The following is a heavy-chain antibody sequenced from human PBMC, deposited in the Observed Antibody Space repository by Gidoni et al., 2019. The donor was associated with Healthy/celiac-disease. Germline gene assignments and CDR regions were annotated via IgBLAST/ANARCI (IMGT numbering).Heavy chain of an antibody. CDR3: ARAATDDYWYFDL. D-gene: IGHD6-25*01. CDR2: IYYSGST. Sequence: QVQLQEPGPGLVKPSQTLSLTCTVSGGSLSIGGYYWSGIRQHPGKGLEWIGYIYYSGSTYYNPSLKSLVTISVETSKNQFSVKLSSGTAADTAVYYCARAATDDYWYFDLWGRGNLVTVSS. CDR1: GGSLSIGGYY. J-gene: IGHJ2*01. V-gene: IGHV4-31*01.